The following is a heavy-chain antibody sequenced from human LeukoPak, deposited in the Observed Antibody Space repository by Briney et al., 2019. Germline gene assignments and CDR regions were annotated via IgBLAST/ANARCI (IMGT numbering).Heavy chain of an antibody. J-gene: IGHJ6*03. CDR3: ARSPTSKLVVTYYYYYYMDV. CDR1: GGSISSYY. Sequence: SETLSLTCTVSGGSISSYYWSWIRQPAGKGLEWIGRIYTSGSTNYNPSLKSRVTMSVDTSKNQFSLKLSSVTAADTAVYYCARSPTSKLVVTYYYYYYMDVWGKGTTVTVSS. D-gene: IGHD6-13*01. CDR2: IYTSGST. V-gene: IGHV4-4*07.